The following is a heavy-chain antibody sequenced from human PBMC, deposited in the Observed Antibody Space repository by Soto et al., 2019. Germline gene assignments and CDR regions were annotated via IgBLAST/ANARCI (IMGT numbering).Heavy chain of an antibody. CDR3: AKGDNLGPKTGYAFDP. Sequence: SQTLSLTCAISGDSVSSNTASWNWIRQSPSRGLEWLGRTYFRSKWYNDYAVSVKSRIIIHPDTSNNQFSLQLNSVTPEDTAVYFCAKGDNLGPKTGYAFDPWGQGIMVTV. CDR2: TYFRSKWYN. D-gene: IGHD5-12*01. J-gene: IGHJ5*02. CDR1: GDSVSSNTAS. V-gene: IGHV6-1*01.